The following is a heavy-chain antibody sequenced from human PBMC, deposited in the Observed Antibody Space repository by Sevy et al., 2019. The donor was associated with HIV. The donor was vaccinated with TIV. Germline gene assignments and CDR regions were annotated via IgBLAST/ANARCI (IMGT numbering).Heavy chain of an antibody. CDR2: ISWNSRNI. CDR1: GFPFNDHA. CDR3: AKDINRGCAGVNCYSYYYYFYGMDV. D-gene: IGHD2-21*01. J-gene: IGHJ6*02. Sequence: GGSLRLSCAASGFPFNDHAMHWVRQVPGKGLEWVSGISWNSRNIGYADSVKGRFTISRDNARHFVYLEMNSLSPEDTAFYYCAKDINRGCAGVNCYSYYYYFYGMDVWGQGTTVTVSS. V-gene: IGHV3-9*01.